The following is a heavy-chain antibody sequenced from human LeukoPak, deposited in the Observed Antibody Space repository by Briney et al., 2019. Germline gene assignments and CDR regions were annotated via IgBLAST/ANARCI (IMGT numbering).Heavy chain of an antibody. CDR3: ATAGGSYYSGWEFDS. CDR2: ILYTGNT. Sequence: SETLSLTCTVSGDSISTYYWSWIRQSPEKGLEWIGYILYTGNTNYNPSLKSRVTISIDTSKKQFSLNLSSVIAADTAVYYCATAGGSYYSGWEFDSWGQGTLVTVSS. V-gene: IGHV4-59*01. D-gene: IGHD2-15*01. CDR1: GDSISTYY. J-gene: IGHJ4*02.